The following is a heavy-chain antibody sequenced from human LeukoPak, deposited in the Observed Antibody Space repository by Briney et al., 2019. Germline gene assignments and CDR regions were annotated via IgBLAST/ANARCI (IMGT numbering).Heavy chain of an antibody. CDR2: INGDGS. V-gene: IGHV3-74*01. CDR3: ASYNWNYDMDV. CDR1: GFIFSNYW. J-gene: IGHJ6*02. Sequence: GGSLRLSCVASGFIFSNYWMYWVRQVPGKGPVWVSRINGDGSYGVSVNGRFTISRDNAKSTQYLQMRSLRVEDTGVYYCASYNWNYDMDVWGQGTTVIVSS. D-gene: IGHD1-20*01.